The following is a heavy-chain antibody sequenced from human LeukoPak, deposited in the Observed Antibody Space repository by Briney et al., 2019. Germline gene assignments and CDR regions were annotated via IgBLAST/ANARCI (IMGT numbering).Heavy chain of an antibody. D-gene: IGHD6-19*01. CDR2: INLSGTT. Sequence: SETLSLTCAVYGGSFSGYYWSWIRQPPGQGLEWIGEINLSGTTNYSPSLKSRVTISVDTSKNQFSLKLSSVTAADTAVYYCASRRAVAGRGDYFDYWGQGTLVTVSS. V-gene: IGHV4-34*01. CDR1: GGSFSGYY. J-gene: IGHJ4*02. CDR3: ASRRAVAGRGDYFDY.